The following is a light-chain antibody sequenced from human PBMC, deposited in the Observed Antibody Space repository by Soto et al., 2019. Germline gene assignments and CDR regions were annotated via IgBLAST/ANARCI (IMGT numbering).Light chain of an antibody. Sequence: VMTQSPATLSVSPGERATLSCRASQNLRSSLAWYQQKPGQAPRLLIYGASTRATGIPARFSGSGSGTEFTLTISSLQSEDFATYYCQHYGGMWTFGQGTKVEIK. J-gene: IGKJ1*01. CDR3: QHYGGMWT. CDR1: QNLRSS. CDR2: GAS. V-gene: IGKV3-15*01.